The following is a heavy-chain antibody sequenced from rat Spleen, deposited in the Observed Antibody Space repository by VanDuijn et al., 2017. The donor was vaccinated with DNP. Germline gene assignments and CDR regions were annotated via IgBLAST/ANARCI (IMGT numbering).Heavy chain of an antibody. D-gene: IGHD1-12*02. J-gene: IGHJ2*01. Sequence: EVQLVESGGGLVQPGRSLKLSCAASGFSFSDYYMAWVRQAPTKGLEWVAYIGSDGYVPYYGDSVKGRFTISRDNAKSTLYLQMDSLRSEETATYYCASSMGTYYPYYFDYWGQGVMVTVSS. CDR1: GFSFSDYY. CDR2: IGSDGYVP. CDR3: ASSMGTYYPYYFDY. V-gene: IGHV5S11*01.